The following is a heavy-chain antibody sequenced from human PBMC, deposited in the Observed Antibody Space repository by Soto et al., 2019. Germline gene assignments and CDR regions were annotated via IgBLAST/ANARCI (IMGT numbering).Heavy chain of an antibody. Sequence: GGSLRLSCAASGFIFTYHAMSWVRQAPGKGLEWVADICFSGGSTYYADSVKGRFTISRDNSKNTLFLQVNSLRAEDTAIYYCARAAYTSGYYYFDHWGQGTPVTVSS. CDR3: ARAAYTSGYYYFDH. CDR2: ICFSGGST. CDR1: GFIFTYHA. V-gene: IGHV3-23*01. D-gene: IGHD6-19*01. J-gene: IGHJ4*02.